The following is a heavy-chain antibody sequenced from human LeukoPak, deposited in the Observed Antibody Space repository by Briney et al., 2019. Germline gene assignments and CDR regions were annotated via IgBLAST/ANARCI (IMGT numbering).Heavy chain of an antibody. CDR1: GGTFSSYA. D-gene: IGHD3-3*01. CDR2: IIPIFGTA. Sequence: PGASVKVSCKASGGTFSSYAISWVRQAPGQGLEWMGGIIPIFGTANYAQKFQGRVTITADKSTSTAYMELSSLRSEDTAVYYCARDGYYDFWSGYPSPYAFDIWGQGTMVTVSS. V-gene: IGHV1-69*06. CDR3: ARDGYYDFWSGYPSPYAFDI. J-gene: IGHJ3*02.